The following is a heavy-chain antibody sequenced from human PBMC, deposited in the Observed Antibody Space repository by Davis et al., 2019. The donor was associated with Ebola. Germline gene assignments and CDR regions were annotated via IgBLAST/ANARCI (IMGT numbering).Heavy chain of an antibody. CDR1: GFTSGAHA. J-gene: IGHJ6*02. Sequence: GGSLRLPCTAPGFTSGAHAMSWFRQAPGTGPEWVGFLRSKAYGRTTHYAASVKGRFTISRDDSKSIAYLQMNSLKTEDTAVYYCTRDSDGDLLVPYYYYYGMDVWGQGTTVTVSS. CDR3: TRDSDGDLLVPYYYYYGMDV. V-gene: IGHV3-49*03. D-gene: IGHD4-17*01. CDR2: LRSKAYGRTT.